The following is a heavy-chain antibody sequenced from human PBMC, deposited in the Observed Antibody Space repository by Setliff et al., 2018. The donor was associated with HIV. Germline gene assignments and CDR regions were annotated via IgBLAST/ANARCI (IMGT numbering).Heavy chain of an antibody. CDR3: ARGPARAVARPGWLDP. CDR1: GDYISSGGYY. J-gene: IGHJ5*02. V-gene: IGHV4-31*03. CDR2: IYYSGST. Sequence: SETLSLTCTVSGDYISSGGYYWSWIRQHPGKGLEWIGYIYYSGSTYYNPSLQSRVTISVDTSKNHFSLKLNSVTAADTAVYYCARGPARAVARPGWLDPWGQGTLVTVSS. D-gene: IGHD6-19*01.